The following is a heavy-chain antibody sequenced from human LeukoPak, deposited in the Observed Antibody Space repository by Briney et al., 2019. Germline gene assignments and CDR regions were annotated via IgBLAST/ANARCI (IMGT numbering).Heavy chain of an antibody. CDR1: GFTFSSYS. CDR3: ARWQPGFDP. CDR2: ISSSSSTI. J-gene: IGHJ5*02. D-gene: IGHD6-13*01. Sequence: GGSLRLSCAASGFTFSSYSMNWVRQAPGKGLEWLSYISSSSSTIYYADSVKGRVTISRDNAQNSLYLQMNSLRVEDTAVYYCARWQPGFDPWGQGTLVTVSS. V-gene: IGHV3-48*04.